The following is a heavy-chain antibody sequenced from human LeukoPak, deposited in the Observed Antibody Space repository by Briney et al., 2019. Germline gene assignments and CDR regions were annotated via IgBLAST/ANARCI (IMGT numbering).Heavy chain of an antibody. V-gene: IGHV4-59*04. CDR1: GGSISSYY. CDR3: ACVREDYYYGMDV. CDR2: IYHSGST. Sequence: SETLSLTCTVSGGSISSYYWSWIRQPPGKGPEWIGYIYHSGSTYYNPSLKSRVTISVDRSKNQFSLKLSSVTAADTAVYYCACVREDYYYGMDVWGQGTTVTVSS. D-gene: IGHD3-10*02. J-gene: IGHJ6*02.